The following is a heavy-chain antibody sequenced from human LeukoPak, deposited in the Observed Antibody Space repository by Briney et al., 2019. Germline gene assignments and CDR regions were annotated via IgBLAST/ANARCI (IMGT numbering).Heavy chain of an antibody. CDR1: GYSLTELS. Sequence: ASVKVSFKVSGYSLTELSMHWVRQAPGKGLEWMGGFDPEDGAPIYAQKLQGRLTMTEDTSADTAYMELSSLRSEDTAVYYCAGGGPTGFAKYYSDYWGQGTLVTVSS. D-gene: IGHD3-16*01. CDR3: AGGGPTGFAKYYSDY. J-gene: IGHJ4*02. CDR2: FDPEDGAP. V-gene: IGHV1-24*01.